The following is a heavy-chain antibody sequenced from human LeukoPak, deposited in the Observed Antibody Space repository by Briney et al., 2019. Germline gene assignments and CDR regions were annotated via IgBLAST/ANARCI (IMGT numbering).Heavy chain of an antibody. CDR2: INTNTGNA. Sequence: GASAKVSCKASGYTFTSYAINWVRQAPGQGLEWMGWINTNTGNAAYAQGLTGRSVFSLDTSVSTAYLEISSLKAEDTAVYYCARPMGRYYYYGMDVWGQGTTVTVS. J-gene: IGHJ6*02. V-gene: IGHV7-4-1*02. CDR1: GYTFTSYA. CDR3: ARPMGRYYYYGMDV. D-gene: IGHD3-16*01.